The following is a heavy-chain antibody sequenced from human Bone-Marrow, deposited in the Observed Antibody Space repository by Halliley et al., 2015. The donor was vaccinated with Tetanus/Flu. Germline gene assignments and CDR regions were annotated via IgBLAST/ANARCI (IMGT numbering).Heavy chain of an antibody. CDR1: GGTFSSYE. CDR2: IIPIFGST. D-gene: IGHD4-17*01. J-gene: IGHJ6*02. Sequence: QVQLVQSGAEVKKPGSSVKVSCKASGGTFSSYEISWVRQAPGQGLEWMGGIIPIFGSTNYAQKFQGRVTITADVSTITAYMELSSLQSDDTAVYFCARGPYGDYYPLSGMDVWGQGTTVTVSS. V-gene: IGHV1-69*12. CDR3: ARGPYGDYYPLSGMDV.